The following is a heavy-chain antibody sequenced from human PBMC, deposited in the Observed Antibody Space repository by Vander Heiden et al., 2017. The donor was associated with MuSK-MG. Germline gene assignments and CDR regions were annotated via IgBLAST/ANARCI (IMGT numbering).Heavy chain of an antibody. CDR3: ARGYGSGSYYSTPYYYYYGMDG. CDR2: ISYDGSHK. V-gene: IGHV3-30*04. Sequence: QVQLVESGGGVVQPGRSLRLSCAASGFTFSNYSIHWFRQAPGKGLEWVAIISYDGSHKSYADSVKGRFTISRDNSKNTLYLQMNSLRVEDTAVYYCARGYGSGSYYSTPYYYYYGMDGWGKGTKGTVSS. CDR1: GFTFSNYS. D-gene: IGHD3-10*01. J-gene: IGHJ6*04.